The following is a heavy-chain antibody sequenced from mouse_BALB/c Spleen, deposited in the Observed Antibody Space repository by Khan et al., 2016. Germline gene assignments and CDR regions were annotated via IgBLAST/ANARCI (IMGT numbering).Heavy chain of an antibody. CDR1: GHPFTTYW. V-gene: IGHV1-52*01. J-gene: IGHJ2*01. Sequence: QVQLQQPGAELVRPGASVKLSCKASGHPFTTYWMNWFKQRPEQGLEWIGRIDPYDSETHYDQKFIDKAILTVDISSSTAYMQRSSLTSEDSAVYYCARGSKVFDYWGQGTTLTVSS. CDR3: ARGSKVFDY. CDR2: IDPYDSET.